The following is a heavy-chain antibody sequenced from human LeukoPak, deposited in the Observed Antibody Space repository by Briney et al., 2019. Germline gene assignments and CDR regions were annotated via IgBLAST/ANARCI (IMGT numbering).Heavy chain of an antibody. CDR3: ARVLWELLGRGGSYYFDY. V-gene: IGHV3-53*01. Sequence: GGSLRLSCAASGFTVSSNYMTWVRQAPGKGLEWVSVVYSGGSTYYADSVKGRFTISTDNSKNTPYLQMNSLRAEDTAVYYCARVLWELLGRGGSYYFDYWGQGTLVTVSS. J-gene: IGHJ4*02. CDR1: GFTVSSNY. CDR2: VYSGGST. D-gene: IGHD1-26*01.